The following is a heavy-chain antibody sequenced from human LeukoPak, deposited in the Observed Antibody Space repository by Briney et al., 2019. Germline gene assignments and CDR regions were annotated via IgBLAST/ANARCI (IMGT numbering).Heavy chain of an antibody. CDR1: GFSFSSYG. J-gene: IGHJ3*02. CDR3: AKGRGAFDI. CDR2: ISNDGSNK. Sequence: PGGSLRLSCVASGFSFSSYGMHWVRQPPGKGLEWVAVISNDGSNKYYAASVKGRFTISRDNSKNTLYMQMNSLRAEDTAVYYCAKGRGAFDIWGQGTMVTVSS. D-gene: IGHD3-10*01. V-gene: IGHV3-30*18.